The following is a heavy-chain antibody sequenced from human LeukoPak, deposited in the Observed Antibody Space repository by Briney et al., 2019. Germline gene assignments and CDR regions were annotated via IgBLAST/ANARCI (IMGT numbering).Heavy chain of an antibody. Sequence: ASVKVSCKGSGYTFPAYYMHWVRQAPGQGLEWVGWINPNSGTKYAQKFQGWVTMTRDTSISTAYMEVSRLRSDDTAVYYCARGEDNGDDFDYWGQGTLVTVSS. D-gene: IGHD4-17*01. CDR2: INPNSGT. V-gene: IGHV1-2*04. CDR1: GYTFPAYY. CDR3: ARGEDNGDDFDY. J-gene: IGHJ4*02.